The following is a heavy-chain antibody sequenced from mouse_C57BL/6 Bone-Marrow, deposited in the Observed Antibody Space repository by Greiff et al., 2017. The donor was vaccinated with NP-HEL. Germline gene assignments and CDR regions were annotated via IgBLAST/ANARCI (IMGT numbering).Heavy chain of an antibody. CDR2: IDPANGNT. D-gene: IGHD2-2*01. Sequence: VQLQQSVAELVRPGASVKLSCTASGFNIKNTYMHWVKQRPEQGLEWIGRIDPANGNTKYAPKFQGKATITADTSSNTAYMQLSSLTSEDSAVYYCARLRWLRLYYYAMDYWGQGTSVTVSS. V-gene: IGHV14-3*01. J-gene: IGHJ4*01. CDR3: ARLRWLRLYYYAMDY. CDR1: GFNIKNTY.